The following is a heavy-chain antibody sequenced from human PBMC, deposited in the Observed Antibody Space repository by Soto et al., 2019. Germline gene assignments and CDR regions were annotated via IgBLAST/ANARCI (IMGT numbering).Heavy chain of an antibody. V-gene: IGHV3-23*01. D-gene: IGHD2-21*02. CDR1: GFTFSSYA. Sequence: ALRLSCAASGFTFSSYAMSWVRQAPGKGLEWVSAISGSGGSTYYADSVKGRFTISRDNSKNTLYLQMNSLRAEDTAVYYCAKGEAYFGGGCYWNYYYGLGVWGQGTTVTVSS. CDR2: ISGSGGST. CDR3: AKGEAYFGGGCYWNYYYGLGV. J-gene: IGHJ6*01.